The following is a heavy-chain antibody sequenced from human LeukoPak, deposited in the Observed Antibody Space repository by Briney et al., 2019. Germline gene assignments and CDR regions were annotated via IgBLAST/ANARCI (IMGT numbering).Heavy chain of an antibody. V-gene: IGHV4-59*08. Sequence: NPSETLSLTCTVSGGSFNSYYWTWVRQPPGKGLEWVGHIFYNGNTKYDPSLENRVTISLDTSKSQFSLKLNSVTAADTAVYYCARQPSGYYEKSGYYPYYFDYWGQGTLVTVSS. CDR1: GGSFNSYY. J-gene: IGHJ4*02. CDR2: IFYNGNT. CDR3: ARQPSGYYEKSGYYPYYFDY. D-gene: IGHD3-22*01.